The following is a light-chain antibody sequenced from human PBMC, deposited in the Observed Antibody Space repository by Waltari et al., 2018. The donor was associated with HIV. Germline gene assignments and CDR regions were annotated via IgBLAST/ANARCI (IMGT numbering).Light chain of an antibody. CDR3: QQLDRYPRT. V-gene: IGKV1-9*01. CDR1: QGITTY. CDR2: AAS. Sequence: DIQLTQSPSFLSASVGDRVTITCRASQGITTYLAWYQQRPGTAPKLLIYAASTLQSVVPSRFSGSGSGTELTLTISSLQPEDFATYYCQQLDRYPRTFGQGTKVEIK. J-gene: IGKJ1*01.